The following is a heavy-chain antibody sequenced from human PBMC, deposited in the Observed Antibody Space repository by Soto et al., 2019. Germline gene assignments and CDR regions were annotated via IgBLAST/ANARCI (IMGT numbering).Heavy chain of an antibody. J-gene: IGHJ4*02. CDR3: ASRTTEESTFDY. V-gene: IGHV1-2*02. D-gene: IGHD1-1*01. CDR2: INPKSGAT. CDR1: GYSFSDYF. Sequence: QVQLLQSGDEVKKPGASVRVSCKASGYSFSDYFLHWVRQPPGQGLEWVAWINPKSGATNYARKFQGRITMTRDTSISTAYMDLSGLRSDDTAVYYCASRTTEESTFDYWGQGTLVTVSS.